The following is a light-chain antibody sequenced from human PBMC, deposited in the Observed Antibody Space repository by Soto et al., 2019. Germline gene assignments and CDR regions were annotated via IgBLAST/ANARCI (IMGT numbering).Light chain of an antibody. J-gene: IGLJ1*01. CDR1: SSDVGGYNS. V-gene: IGLV2-14*01. CDR2: DVN. Sequence: QSALTQPASVSGSPGQSITISCTGTSSDVGGYNSVSWYQQHPGKAPKLMIYDVNNRPSGVSPRFSGSKSGNTASLTISGLQAEDDADYFCSSYTSSSTLVFGTGTKLTV. CDR3: SSYTSSSTLV.